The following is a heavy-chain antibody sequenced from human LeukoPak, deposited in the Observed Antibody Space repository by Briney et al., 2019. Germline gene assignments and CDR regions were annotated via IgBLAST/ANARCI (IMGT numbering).Heavy chain of an antibody. CDR1: GGSISSGSYY. CDR3: ARSYDYARSYDYIWGSYRYTPTFDY. CDR2: LNPSAST. J-gene: IGHJ4*02. D-gene: IGHD3-16*02. V-gene: IGHV4-39*07. Sequence: SDTLSLTCTVSGGSISSGSYYWNWIRQPPGKGLEWIGELNPSASTNYNPSLKSRVTISVDTSKNQFSLRLSSVTDADTAVYYCARSYDYARSYDYIWGSYRYTPTFDYWGQGTLVTVSS.